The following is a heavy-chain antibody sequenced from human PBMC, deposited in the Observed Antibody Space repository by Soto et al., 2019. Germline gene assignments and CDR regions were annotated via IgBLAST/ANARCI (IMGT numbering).Heavy chain of an antibody. Sequence: QVQLQESGPGLVKPSQTLSLTCTVSGGCTSSGGYYWSWIRQHPGKGLEWIGYIYYSGSTYYSPSLRSRTSLSIDRSKNKFSLKLNSVTAADTAMYYCARVSNYEAGGGSYHFGYGGAFDFWGQGTMVSVSS. V-gene: IGHV4-31*03. CDR1: GGCTSSGGYY. CDR3: ARVSNYEAGGGSYHFGYGGAFDF. J-gene: IGHJ3*01. CDR2: IYYSGST. D-gene: IGHD2-8*02.